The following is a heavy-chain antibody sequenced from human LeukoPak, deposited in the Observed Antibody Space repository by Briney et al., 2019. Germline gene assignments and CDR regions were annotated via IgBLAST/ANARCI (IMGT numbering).Heavy chain of an antibody. CDR1: GGSISSSSYY. J-gene: IGHJ5*01. CDR2: IYYSGST. Sequence: SETLSLTCTVSGGSISSSSYYWGWIRQPPGKGLEWIGSIYYSGSTYYNPSLKSRVTISVDTSKNQFSLKLSSVTAADTAVYYCASPDVDTAMAADSWGQGTLVTVSS. D-gene: IGHD5-18*01. CDR3: ASPDVDTAMAADS. V-gene: IGHV4-39*01.